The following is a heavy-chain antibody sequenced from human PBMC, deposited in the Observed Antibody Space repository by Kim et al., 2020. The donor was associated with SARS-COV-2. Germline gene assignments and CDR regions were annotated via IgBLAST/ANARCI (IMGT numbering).Heavy chain of an antibody. D-gene: IGHD3-3*01. J-gene: IGHJ3*02. V-gene: IGHV3-7*01. CDR1: GFTFSSYW. CDR3: ARDQELLGFSDAFDI. CDR2: IKQDGSEK. Sequence: GGSLRLSCAASGFTFSSYWMSWVRQAPGKGLEWVANIKQDGSEKYYVDSVKGRFTISRDNAKNSLYLQMNSLRAEDTAVYYCARDQELLGFSDAFDIWGQGTMVTVSS.